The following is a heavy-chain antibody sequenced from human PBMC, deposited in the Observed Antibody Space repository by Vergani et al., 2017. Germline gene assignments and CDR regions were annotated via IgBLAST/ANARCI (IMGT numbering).Heavy chain of an antibody. D-gene: IGHD4-17*01. V-gene: IGHV3-30*18. Sequence: QVQLVESGGGVVQPGRSLRLSCAASGFTFSSYGMHWVRQAPGKGLEWVAVISYDGSKKYYADSVKGRFTISRDNSKNTLYLQMNSLRAEDTAVYYCAKGSTPVTLEYFSTGARAPWSPSPQ. CDR2: ISYDGSKK. J-gene: IGHJ1*01. CDR1: GFTFSSYG. CDR3: AKGSTPVTLEYFST.